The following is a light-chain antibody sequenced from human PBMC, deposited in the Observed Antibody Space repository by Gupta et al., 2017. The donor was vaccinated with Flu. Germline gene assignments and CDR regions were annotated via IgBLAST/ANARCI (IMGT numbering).Light chain of an antibody. CDR3: GTWDVTLPGGV. V-gene: IGLV1-51*01. J-gene: IGLJ1*01. CDR1: NVGDSD. Sequence: QSVLTQSPSVSAPPGQKVTISCSNVGDSDASWYQHIPGSAPRLLIYQNNRRPSGISDRFSGSRSGPSATLDIAALQTGDEADYYCGTWDVTLPGGVFGTGTRVTVL. CDR2: QNN.